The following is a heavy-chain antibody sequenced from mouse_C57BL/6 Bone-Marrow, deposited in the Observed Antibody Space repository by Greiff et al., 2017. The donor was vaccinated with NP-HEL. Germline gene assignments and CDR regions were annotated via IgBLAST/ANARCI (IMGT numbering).Heavy chain of an antibody. CDR1: GFTFSSYG. D-gene: IGHD1-1*01. V-gene: IGHV5-6*01. Sequence: EVMLVESGGDLVKPGGSLKLSCAASGFTFSSYGMSWVRQTPDKRLEWVATISSGGSYTYYPDSVKGRFTISRDNTKNTLYLQMSSLKSEDTAMYYCARHKMYYYGSSPPWFAYWGQGTLVTVSA. CDR3: ARHKMYYYGSSPPWFAY. J-gene: IGHJ3*01. CDR2: ISSGGSYT.